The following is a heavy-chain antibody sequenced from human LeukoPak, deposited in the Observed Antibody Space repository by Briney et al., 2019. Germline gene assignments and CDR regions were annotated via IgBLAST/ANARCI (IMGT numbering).Heavy chain of an antibody. J-gene: IGHJ5*02. V-gene: IGHV6-1*01. CDR2: TYYRSKYYD. D-gene: IGHD3-16*01. CDR3: AKDSGFGLNGFDP. Sequence: SQTLSLTCAISGDSVSSNCAAWNWLRQSPSRVLEWLGRTYYRSKYYDDYAVSVKSRITINPDTSKNQFSLQLNSVTPDDTAVYYCAKDSGFGLNGFDPWGQGTLVTVSS. CDR1: GDSVSSNCAA.